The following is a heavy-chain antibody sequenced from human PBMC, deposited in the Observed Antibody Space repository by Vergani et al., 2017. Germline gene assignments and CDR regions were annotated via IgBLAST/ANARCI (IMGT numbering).Heavy chain of an antibody. D-gene: IGHD2-15*01. V-gene: IGHV4-39*07. CDR1: GDSISRSHYY. CDR2: INHSGST. CDR3: ARGGPPGWYFDL. J-gene: IGHJ2*01. Sequence: QLQLQESGPGLVKPSETLSLSCRVSGDSISRSHYYWSWIRQPPGKGLEWIGEINHSGSTNYNPSLKSRVTISVDTSKNQFSLKLSSVTAADTAVYYCARGGPPGWYFDLWGRGTLVTVSS.